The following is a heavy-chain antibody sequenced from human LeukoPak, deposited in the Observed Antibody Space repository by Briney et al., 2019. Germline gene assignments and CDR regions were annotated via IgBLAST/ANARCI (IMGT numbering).Heavy chain of an antibody. Sequence: GGSLRLSCAASGFTFDDYAMHWVRQAPGKGLEWVSGISWNSGSIGYADSVKGRFTISRDNAKNSLYLQMNSLRAEDTALYYCEKDISNYDSGVFYSAGGRGPLVTVSS. V-gene: IGHV3-9*01. D-gene: IGHD3-22*01. CDR1: GFTFDDYA. CDR2: ISWNSGSI. J-gene: IGHJ4*02. CDR3: EKDISNYDSGVFYSA.